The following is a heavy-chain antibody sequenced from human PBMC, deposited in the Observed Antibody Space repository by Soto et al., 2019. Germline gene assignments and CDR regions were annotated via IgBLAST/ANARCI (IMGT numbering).Heavy chain of an antibody. Sequence: SETLSLTCTVSGGSISPYYWSWIRQPPGKGLEWIGYVYYSGNTNYNPSLESRVTISVDTSRNRFSLNLTSATAADTAVYYCARKGAEASYAHYYMDVWGRGTAVTVSS. D-gene: IGHD4-17*01. V-gene: IGHV4-59*01. CDR2: VYYSGNT. CDR1: GGSISPYY. CDR3: ARKGAEASYAHYYMDV. J-gene: IGHJ6*03.